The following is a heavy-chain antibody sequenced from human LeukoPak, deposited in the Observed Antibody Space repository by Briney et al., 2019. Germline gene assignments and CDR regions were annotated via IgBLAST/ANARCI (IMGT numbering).Heavy chain of an antibody. Sequence: ESSETLSLTCSVSGGSMGSYYWNWIRQPAGKGLEWIGRIYTSGTTHYNPSLKSRLSMSVDTFKSQFSLKLSSVTAADTAVYYCARPNHGGNSGAFDIWGQGTMVTVSS. J-gene: IGHJ3*02. CDR3: ARPNHGGNSGAFDI. D-gene: IGHD4-23*01. V-gene: IGHV4-4*07. CDR2: IYTSGTT. CDR1: GGSMGSYY.